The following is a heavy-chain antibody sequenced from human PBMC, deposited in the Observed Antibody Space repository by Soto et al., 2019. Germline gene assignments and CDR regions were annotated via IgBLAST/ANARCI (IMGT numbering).Heavy chain of an antibody. CDR1: GFTISNYD. CDR2: IGTAGDT. V-gene: IGHV3-13*01. J-gene: IGHJ4*02. D-gene: IGHD2-15*01. Sequence: GSLRLSCAASGFTISNYDMHWVRQVTGKGLEWVSTIGTAGDTYYPGSVKGRFTISRENAKNSLYLQMNSLRAEDTAVYYCARGRLISLYYFDYWGQGTLVTVSS. CDR3: ARGRLISLYYFDY.